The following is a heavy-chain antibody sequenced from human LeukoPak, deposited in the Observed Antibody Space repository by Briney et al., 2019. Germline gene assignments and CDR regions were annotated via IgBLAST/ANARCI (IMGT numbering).Heavy chain of an antibody. CDR2: ISLDGNNE. Sequence: PGRSLRLSCAASGFTFRNYYMHWVRQAPGKGLEWVAVISLDGNNEYYADSVKGRFSLSRDNSMNTLYLQLNSLRTEDTAMYYCARGRPHGNDYWGQGTLVTVSS. CDR1: GFTFRNYY. CDR3: ARGRPHGNDY. D-gene: IGHD4-23*01. V-gene: IGHV3-30-3*01. J-gene: IGHJ4*02.